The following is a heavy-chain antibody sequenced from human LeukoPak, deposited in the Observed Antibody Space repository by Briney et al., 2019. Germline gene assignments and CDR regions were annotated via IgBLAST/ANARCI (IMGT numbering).Heavy chain of an antibody. CDR1: GGSISSYY. CDR2: IYYSGSA. V-gene: IGHV4-59*08. J-gene: IGHJ4*02. CDR3: ARHVYCSNGICSDY. Sequence: SSETLSLTCSVSGGSISSYYWSWIRQPPGKGREWIGYIYYSGSANYNPSLKSRVTMSVDTSKNQFSLKLSFVTAADTAVYYCARHVYCSNGICSDYWGQGTLVTVSS. D-gene: IGHD2-8*01.